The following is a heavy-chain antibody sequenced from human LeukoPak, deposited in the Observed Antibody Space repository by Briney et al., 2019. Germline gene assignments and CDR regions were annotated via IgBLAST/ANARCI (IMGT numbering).Heavy chain of an antibody. Sequence: GGSLRLSCAASGFSFSSYWMAWVRQAPGKGLEWVANIKPDGSEKKYGDSVKGRFTISRDNAKNSVYLQMSSLRAEETAVYYCARISPYYDILTGYFDLGYYFDYWGQGTLVTVSS. V-gene: IGHV3-7*01. CDR3: ARISPYYDILTGYFDLGYYFDY. CDR1: GFSFSSYW. CDR2: IKPDGSEK. J-gene: IGHJ4*02. D-gene: IGHD3-9*01.